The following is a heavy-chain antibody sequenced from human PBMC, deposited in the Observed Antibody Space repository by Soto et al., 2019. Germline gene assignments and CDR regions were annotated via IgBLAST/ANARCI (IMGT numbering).Heavy chain of an antibody. J-gene: IGHJ6*03. V-gene: IGHV3-74*01. CDR2: INSDGSST. CDR1: GFTFSSYW. D-gene: IGHD3-3*01. CDR3: ASCLYYDFWSGYYRDYYYYMDV. Sequence: GGSLRLSCAASGFTFSSYWMHWVRQAPGKGLVWVSRINSDGSSTSYADSVKGRFTISRDNAKNTLYLQMNSLRAEDTAVYYCASCLYYDFWSGYYRDYYYYMDVWGKGTTVTVSS.